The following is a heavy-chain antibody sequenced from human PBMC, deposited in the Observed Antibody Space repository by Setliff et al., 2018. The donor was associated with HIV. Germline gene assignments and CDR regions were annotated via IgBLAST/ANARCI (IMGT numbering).Heavy chain of an antibody. V-gene: IGHV1-69*13. CDR3: ATLNEYAYPTGGWFDP. CDR2: IIPIFTTT. D-gene: IGHD3-16*01. J-gene: IGHJ5*02. CDR1: GGGFSNHA. Sequence: ASVKVSCKASGGGFSNHAITWVRQAPGRGLEWMGVIIPIFTTTDYAQKFRGRLTINADESTDTAYMELRSLRSADTAIYYCATLNEYAYPTGGWFDPWGQGTPVTVS.